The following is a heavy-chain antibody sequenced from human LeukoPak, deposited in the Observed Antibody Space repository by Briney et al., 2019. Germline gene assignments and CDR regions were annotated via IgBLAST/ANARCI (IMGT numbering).Heavy chain of an antibody. CDR3: ARRPPLITMVRGVILSQRINWFDP. D-gene: IGHD3-10*01. V-gene: IGHV4-34*01. J-gene: IGHJ5*02. CDR2: INHSGST. Sequence: SETLSLTCAVYGGSFSGYYWSWIRQPPGKGLEWIGEINHSGSTNYNPSLKSRVTISVDTSKNQFSLKLSSVTAADTAVYYCARRPPLITMVRGVILSQRINWFDPWGQGTLVTVSS. CDR1: GGSFSGYY.